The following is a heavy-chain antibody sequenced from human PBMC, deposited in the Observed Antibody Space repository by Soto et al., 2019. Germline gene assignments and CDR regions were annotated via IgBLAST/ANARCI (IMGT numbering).Heavy chain of an antibody. CDR1: GFTFSSYS. D-gene: IGHD6-19*01. V-gene: IGHV3-21*01. CDR2: ISSSSSYI. Sequence: EVQLVESGGGLVKPGGSLRLSCAASGFTFSSYSMNWVRQAPGKGLEWVSSISSSSSYIYYADSVTGRFTISRDNAKNSLYMQMNSLRAEDTAVYYCARELSIAVAGAAFDSWGQGTMVTVSS. J-gene: IGHJ3*02. CDR3: ARELSIAVAGAAFDS.